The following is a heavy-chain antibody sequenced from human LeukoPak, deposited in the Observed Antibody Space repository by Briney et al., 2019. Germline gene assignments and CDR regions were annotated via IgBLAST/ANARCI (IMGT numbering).Heavy chain of an antibody. V-gene: IGHV3-48*03. J-gene: IGHJ4*02. D-gene: IGHD1-26*01. CDR2: ISSSGSTI. CDR1: GFIFRSYE. Sequence: GGSLRLSCAASGFIFRSYEMNWVGQAPGKGLEWVSYISSSGSTIYYADSVKGRFTLSRDNGKNSLYLQMNSLRAEDTAVYYCARTGGSYPYYFEYWGQGTLVTVSS. CDR3: ARTGGSYPYYFEY.